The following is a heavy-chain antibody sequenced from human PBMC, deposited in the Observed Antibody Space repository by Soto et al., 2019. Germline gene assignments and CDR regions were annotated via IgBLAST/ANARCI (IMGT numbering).Heavy chain of an antibody. CDR1: GFSFSTFE. Sequence: PXGSLRLSCAAAGFSFSTFEMNWVRQAPGKGLEWVAYINSGSDTIHYADSVRGRFTVSRDNAKNSLFLQMNSLRVEDTALYCCARDRAAGGYWGQGTLVTVSS. D-gene: IGHD6-13*01. CDR3: ARDRAAGGY. V-gene: IGHV3-48*03. J-gene: IGHJ4*02. CDR2: INSGSDTI.